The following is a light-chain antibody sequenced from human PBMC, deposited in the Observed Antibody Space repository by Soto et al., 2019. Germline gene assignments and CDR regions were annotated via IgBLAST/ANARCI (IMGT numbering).Light chain of an antibody. CDR3: HQYGDSPFT. CDR1: QSVSSNS. J-gene: IGKJ3*01. V-gene: IGKV3-20*01. Sequence: EIVLTQSPGALSLSPGQRATLSCRAGQSVSSNSLAWYQQKPGQAARLLIYGASNRAIGISDRFSGSRSGTDFTLTISRLEPEDSAVYYCHQYGDSPFTFGPGTKVEI. CDR2: GAS.